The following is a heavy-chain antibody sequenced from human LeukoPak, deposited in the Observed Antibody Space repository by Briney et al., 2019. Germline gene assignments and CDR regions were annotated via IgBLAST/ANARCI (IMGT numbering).Heavy chain of an antibody. CDR3: ARGPTTVTTRN. Sequence: GGSLRLSCAASGFTVSSNYMSWVRQAPGKGLEWVSVIYSGGSTYYADSVKGRFTISRDNSKNTLYLQMNSLRAEDTAVYYCARGPTTVTTRNWGQGTLVTVPS. J-gene: IGHJ4*02. CDR2: IYSGGST. D-gene: IGHD4-17*01. V-gene: IGHV3-66*01. CDR1: GFTVSSNY.